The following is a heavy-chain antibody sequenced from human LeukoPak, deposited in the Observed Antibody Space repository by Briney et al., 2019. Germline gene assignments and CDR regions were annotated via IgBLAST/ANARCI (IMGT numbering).Heavy chain of an antibody. Sequence: PSQTLSLTCAVYGGSFSGYYCSWIRQPPGKGLEWSGGMNHSASTNSKPAPKSRVTISVDTSKNPFSLKLRAVPAADTAVYHCARTRGYSGYEVSTYGMDVWGQGATVTVSS. CDR2: MNHSAST. CDR1: GGSFSGYY. J-gene: IGHJ6*01. V-gene: IGHV4-34*01. D-gene: IGHD5-12*01. CDR3: ARTRGYSGYEVSTYGMDV.